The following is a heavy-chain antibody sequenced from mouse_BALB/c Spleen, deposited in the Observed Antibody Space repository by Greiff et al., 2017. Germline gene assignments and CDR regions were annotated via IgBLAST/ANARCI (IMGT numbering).Heavy chain of an antibody. V-gene: IGHV1S81*02. J-gene: IGHJ4*01. CDR1: GYTFTSYY. CDR3: TRTGRAMDY. Sequence: QVQLQQSGAELVKPGASVKLSCKASGYTFTSYYMYWVKQRPGQGLEWIGEINPSNGGTNFNEKFKSKATLTVDKSSSTAYMQLSSLTPEDSAVYYCTRTGRAMDYWGQGTSVTVSS. CDR2: INPSNGGT. D-gene: IGHD4-1*01.